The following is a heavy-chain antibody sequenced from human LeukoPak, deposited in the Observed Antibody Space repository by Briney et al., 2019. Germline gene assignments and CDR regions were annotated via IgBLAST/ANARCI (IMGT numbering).Heavy chain of an antibody. CDR3: ARGYSQWLVVSPYYMDV. CDR2: INHSGST. D-gene: IGHD6-19*01. J-gene: IGHJ6*03. CDR1: GGSFSGYY. Sequence: SETLSLTCAVYGGSFSGYYWSWIRQPPGKGLEWTGEINHSGSTNYNPSLKSRVTISVDTSKNQFSLKLSSVTAADTAVYYCARGYSQWLVVSPYYMDVWGKGTTVTVSS. V-gene: IGHV4-34*01.